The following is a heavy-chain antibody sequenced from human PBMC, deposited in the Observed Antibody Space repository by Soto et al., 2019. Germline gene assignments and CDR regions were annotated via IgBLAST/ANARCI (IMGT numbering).Heavy chain of an antibody. D-gene: IGHD3-22*01. CDR1: GFTFSSYA. CDR2: ISGSGGST. CDR3: AKSNTYYYDSSGYYYRTFDI. Sequence: EVQLLESGGGLVQPGGSLRLSCAASGFTFSSYAMSWVRQAPGKGLEWVSAISGSGGSTYYADSVKGRFTISRDNSKNTLYLQMNSLRAEDMAVYYCAKSNTYYYDSSGYYYRTFDIWGQGTMVTVSS. V-gene: IGHV3-23*01. J-gene: IGHJ3*02.